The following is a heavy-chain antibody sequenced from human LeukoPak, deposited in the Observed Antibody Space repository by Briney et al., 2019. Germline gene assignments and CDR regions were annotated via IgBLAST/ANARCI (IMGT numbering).Heavy chain of an antibody. CDR1: GFTFSTYG. V-gene: IGHV3-33*06. D-gene: IGHD4-23*01. Sequence: GGSLRLSCAASGFTFSTYGMHWVRQAPGKGLEWVAVIWYDGSNKYYADSVKGRFTISRDNSKNTLYLQMNSLRAEDTAVYYCAKANVGNNARFDYWGQGTLVTVSS. CDR3: AKANVGNNARFDY. CDR2: IWYDGSNK. J-gene: IGHJ4*02.